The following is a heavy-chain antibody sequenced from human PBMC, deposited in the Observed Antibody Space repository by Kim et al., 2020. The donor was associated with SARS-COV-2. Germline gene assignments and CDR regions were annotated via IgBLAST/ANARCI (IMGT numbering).Heavy chain of an antibody. V-gene: IGHV4-31*11. CDR3: ARLDYGGNSGYFDS. J-gene: IGHJ4*02. Sequence: SETLSLTCAVSGGSINTDDYSWSWIRQLPGKGLQWIASISYRGTTNYNPSLKSRVIISLDTSETQFSLKLNSVTAADTAVYYCARLDYGGNSGYFDSWGQGALVTVSS. CDR2: ISYRGTT. CDR1: GGSINTDDYS. D-gene: IGHD4-17*01.